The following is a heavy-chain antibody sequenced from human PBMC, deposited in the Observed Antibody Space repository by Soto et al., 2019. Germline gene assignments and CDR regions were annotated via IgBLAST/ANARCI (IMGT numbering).Heavy chain of an antibody. CDR1: GVTFNRQD. J-gene: IGHJ4*02. CDR3: ATSEGRDGYRFDY. V-gene: IGHV1-69*13. Sequence: SVKVSCKASGVTFNRQDMRWVRQAPGQGLEWMGGIIPMFGTPHYAEKFQDRVTITADESTGTAYLELSSLTSEDTAVYYCATSEGRDGYRFDYWGAGTLATVSS. CDR2: IIPMFGTP. D-gene: IGHD5-12*01.